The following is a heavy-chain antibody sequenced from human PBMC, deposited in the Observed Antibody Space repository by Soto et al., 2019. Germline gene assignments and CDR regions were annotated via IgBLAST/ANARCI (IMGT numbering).Heavy chain of an antibody. CDR1: GDSVSINSAA. Sequence: PSQTLSLTCAISGDSVSINSAAWNWIRQSPSRGLEWLGRTYYRSKWYNDYAVSVKSRITINPDTSKNQFSLQLNSVTPEDTAVYYCARGGGVRIAAAGGHYYYYYGMDVWGQGTTVTVSS. CDR2: TYYRSKWYN. CDR3: ARGGGVRIAAAGGHYYYYYGMDV. J-gene: IGHJ6*02. D-gene: IGHD6-13*01. V-gene: IGHV6-1*01.